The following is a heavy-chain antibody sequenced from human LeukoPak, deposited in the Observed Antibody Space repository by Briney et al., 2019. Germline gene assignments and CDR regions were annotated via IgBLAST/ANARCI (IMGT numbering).Heavy chain of an antibody. D-gene: IGHD1-26*01. CDR1: GFTFSSYS. CDR2: ISSSSSTI. Sequence: PGGSLRLSCAASGFTFSSYSMNWVRQAPGKGLEWVSYISSSSSTIYYADSVKGRFTISRDNAKNSLYLQMNSLRAEDTAVYYCARGEWELLQGYYFDYWGQGTLVTVSS. V-gene: IGHV3-48*04. J-gene: IGHJ4*02. CDR3: ARGEWELLQGYYFDY.